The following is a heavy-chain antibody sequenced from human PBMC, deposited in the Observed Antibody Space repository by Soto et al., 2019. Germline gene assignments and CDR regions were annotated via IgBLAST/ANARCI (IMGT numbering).Heavy chain of an antibody. Sequence: ASVKVSCKVSGYTLTELSMHWVRQAPGKGFEWMGGFDPEDGETIYAQKFQGRVTMTEDTSTDTAYMELSSLRSEDTAVYYCATDRRAIFGVVITAFDIWGQGTMVTVSS. V-gene: IGHV1-24*01. CDR3: ATDRRAIFGVVITAFDI. CDR2: FDPEDGET. J-gene: IGHJ3*02. D-gene: IGHD3-3*01. CDR1: GYTLTELS.